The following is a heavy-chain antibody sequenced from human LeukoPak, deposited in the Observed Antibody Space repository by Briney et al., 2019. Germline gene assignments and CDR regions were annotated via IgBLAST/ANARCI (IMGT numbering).Heavy chain of an antibody. Sequence: GGSLRLSCAAPGFTFSSYGMHWVRQAPGKGLEWVAVISYDGSNKYYADSVKGRFTISRDNSKNTLYLQMNSLRAEDTAVYYCAKDSSRGGYSEYYDSSGYFDYWGQGTLVTVSS. CDR2: ISYDGSNK. CDR3: AKDSSRGGYSEYYDSSGYFDY. V-gene: IGHV3-30*18. J-gene: IGHJ4*02. D-gene: IGHD3-22*01. CDR1: GFTFSSYG.